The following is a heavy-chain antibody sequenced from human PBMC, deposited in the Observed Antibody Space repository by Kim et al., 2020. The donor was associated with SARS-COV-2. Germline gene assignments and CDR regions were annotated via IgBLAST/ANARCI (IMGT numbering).Heavy chain of an antibody. J-gene: IGHJ4*02. Sequence: SETLSLTCAVYGGSFSGYYWSWIRQPPGKGLEWIGEINHSGSTNYNPSLKSRVTISVDTSKNQFSLKLSSVTAADTAVYYCVGGLGATDYWGQGTLVTVSS. CDR3: VGGLGATDY. V-gene: IGHV4-34*01. CDR1: GGSFSGYY. D-gene: IGHD1-26*01. CDR2: INHSGST.